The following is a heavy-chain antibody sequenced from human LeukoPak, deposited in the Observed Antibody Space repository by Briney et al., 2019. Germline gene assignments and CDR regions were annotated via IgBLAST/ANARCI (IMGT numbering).Heavy chain of an antibody. J-gene: IGHJ4*02. CDR2: ISYDGSNK. CDR3: ASRKDYFDY. D-gene: IGHD1-14*01. CDR1: GFTFSSYA. Sequence: PGGSLRLSCAASGFTFSSYAMHWVRQAPGKGLEWVAVISYDGSNKYYADSVKGRFTISRDNSKNTLYLQMNSLRAEDTAVYYCASRKDYFDYWGQGTLVTVSS. V-gene: IGHV3-30-3*01.